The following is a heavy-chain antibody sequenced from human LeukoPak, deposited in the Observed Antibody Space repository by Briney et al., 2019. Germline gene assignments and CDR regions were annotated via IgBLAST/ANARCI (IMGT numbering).Heavy chain of an antibody. CDR2: ISNDGSSL. D-gene: IGHD6-19*01. Sequence: GGSLRLSCAASGFTLSNSWMHWVRQTPGKGLVWVSRISNDGSSLIYADSVKGRFTISRDKSKNTLYLQMNSLRAEDTAVYYCAKGLALAGHFDDWGQGTLVTVSS. V-gene: IGHV3-74*01. J-gene: IGHJ4*02. CDR3: AKGLALAGHFDD. CDR1: GFTLSNSW.